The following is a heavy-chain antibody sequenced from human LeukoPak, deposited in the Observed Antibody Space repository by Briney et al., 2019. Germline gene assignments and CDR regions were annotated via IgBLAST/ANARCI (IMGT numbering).Heavy chain of an antibody. Sequence: ASVKVSCKASGYTFTSYAIHWVRQAPGQRLEWMGWINPNSGGTNYAQKFQGWVTMTRDTSISTAYMELSRLRSDDTAVYYCARALYSSGWYPIPSVNYYGMDVWGQGTTVTVSS. V-gene: IGHV1-2*04. CDR1: GYTFTSYA. CDR3: ARALYSSGWYPIPSVNYYGMDV. D-gene: IGHD6-19*01. J-gene: IGHJ6*02. CDR2: INPNSGGT.